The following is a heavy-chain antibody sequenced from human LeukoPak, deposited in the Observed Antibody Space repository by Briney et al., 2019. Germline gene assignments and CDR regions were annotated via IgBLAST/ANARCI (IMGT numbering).Heavy chain of an antibody. Sequence: GGSLRLSCAASGFTFVNYALSWVRQAPGKGLEWVSTIRGSDGITYYADSVKGRFTISRDNSKNTLYLQMNSLRVVDTAVYYCAKAIPPTYYYDSSAYPAPDYWGQGTLVTVSS. V-gene: IGHV3-23*01. D-gene: IGHD3-22*01. CDR1: GFTFVNYA. CDR2: IRGSDGIT. J-gene: IGHJ4*02. CDR3: AKAIPPTYYYDSSAYPAPDY.